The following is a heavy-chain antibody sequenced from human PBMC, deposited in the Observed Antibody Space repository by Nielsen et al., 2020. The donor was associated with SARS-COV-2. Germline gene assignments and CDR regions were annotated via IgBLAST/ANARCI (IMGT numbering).Heavy chain of an antibody. V-gene: IGHV3-74*01. CDR3: ARASESLTTLDY. CDR2: IDVDGSNT. J-gene: IGHJ4*02. D-gene: IGHD3-9*01. CDR1: GFTINTYW. Sequence: GGSLRLSCAASGFTINTYWMFWVRQAPGKGLVWVSHIDVDGSNTNYADSVQGRFTISRDNTKNTLSLQMNSLRGEDSAMYYCARASESLTTLDYWGQGTLVTVSS.